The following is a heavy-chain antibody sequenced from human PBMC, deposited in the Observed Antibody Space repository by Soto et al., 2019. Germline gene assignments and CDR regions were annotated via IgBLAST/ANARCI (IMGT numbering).Heavy chain of an antibody. J-gene: IGHJ6*02. CDR1: GFTFSSYA. D-gene: IGHD3-10*01. CDR2: ISYDGSNK. Sequence: GGSLRLSCAASGFTFSSYAMHWVRQAPGKGLEWVAVISYDGSNKYYADSVKGRFTISRDNSKNTLYLQMNSLRAEDTAVYYCARDGLNGSGSYYHYYYGMDVWGQGTTVTVSS. V-gene: IGHV3-30-3*01. CDR3: ARDGLNGSGSYYHYYYGMDV.